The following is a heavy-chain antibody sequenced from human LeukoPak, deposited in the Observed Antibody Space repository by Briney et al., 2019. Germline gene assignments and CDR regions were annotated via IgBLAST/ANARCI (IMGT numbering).Heavy chain of an antibody. CDR1: GYTFTGYY. CDR2: INPNSGGT. D-gene: IGHD3-22*01. Sequence: GASVKVSCKASGYTFTGYYMHWVRQAPGQGLEWTGWINPNSGGTNYAQKFQGRVTMTRDTSISTAYMELSRPRSDDTAVYYCARDGTDDSSGYYYGIQYYFDYWGQGTLVTVSS. V-gene: IGHV1-2*02. CDR3: ARDGTDDSSGYYYGIQYYFDY. J-gene: IGHJ4*02.